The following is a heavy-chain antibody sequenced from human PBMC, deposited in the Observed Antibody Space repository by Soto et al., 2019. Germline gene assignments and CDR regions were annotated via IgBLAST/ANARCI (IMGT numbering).Heavy chain of an antibody. J-gene: IGHJ3*02. CDR2: INHSGST. CDR1: GGSFSGYY. Sequence: SETLSLTCAVYGGSFSGYYWSWIRQPPGKGLEWIGEINHSGSTNYNPSLKSRVTISVDTSKNQFSLKLSSVTAADTAVYYCARPKYSSGWYAFDIWGQGTMVTVSS. V-gene: IGHV4-34*01. CDR3: ARPKYSSGWYAFDI. D-gene: IGHD6-19*01.